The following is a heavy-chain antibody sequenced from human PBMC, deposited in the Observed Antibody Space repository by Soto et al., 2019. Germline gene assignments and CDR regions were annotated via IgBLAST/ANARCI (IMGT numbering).Heavy chain of an antibody. CDR3: ARESEDLTSNFDY. CDR1: GYTFTSYG. Sequence: ASVKVSCKASGYTFTSYGISWVRHAPGQGLEWMGWISAYNGNTNYAQKLQGRVTMTTDTSTSTAYMELRSLRDEDTAVYYCARESEDLTSNFDYWGQGTLVTVSS. CDR2: ISAYNGNT. J-gene: IGHJ4*02. V-gene: IGHV1-18*01.